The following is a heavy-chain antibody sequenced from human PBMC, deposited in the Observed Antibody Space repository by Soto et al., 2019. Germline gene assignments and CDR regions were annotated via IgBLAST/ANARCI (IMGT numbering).Heavy chain of an antibody. Sequence: SETLSLTCTVSGAALSSGGYFYTWVGQPPGKGLEWLGYIYYSGGNNYNPSLKSRVTISLDKSKSQFSLRLISVTAADTAVYYCTREQSDDNYFDPWGQGTLVTVSS. CDR2: IYYSGGN. J-gene: IGHJ5*02. V-gene: IGHV4-61*08. CDR1: GAALSSGGYF. D-gene: IGHD6-19*01. CDR3: TREQSDDNYFDP.